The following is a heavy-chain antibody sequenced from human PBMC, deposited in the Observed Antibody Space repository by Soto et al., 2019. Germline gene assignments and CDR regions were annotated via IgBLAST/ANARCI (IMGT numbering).Heavy chain of an antibody. CDR1: GGSISSVGYA. Sequence: QLQLQESGSGLVRPSQTLSLTCAVSGGSISSVGYAWNWIRQPPGKGLEWIGYIYHSGSTHYNPYRKSRATISVDKSKTQFSLKLSSVTDADTAVYYCARAQLDGNWFDPWGQGTLVTVSS. CDR2: IYHSGST. J-gene: IGHJ5*02. CDR3: ARAQLDGNWFDP. V-gene: IGHV4-30-2*01. D-gene: IGHD1-1*01.